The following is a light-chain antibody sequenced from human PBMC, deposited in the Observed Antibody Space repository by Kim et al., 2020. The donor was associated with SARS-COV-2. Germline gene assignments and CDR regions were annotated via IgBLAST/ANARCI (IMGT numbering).Light chain of an antibody. CDR1: QTINNW. CDR3: QQRENQVIT. Sequence: IQLTQSPSTLSASVGATVTITCRASQTINNWLAWYQQHPGTDPKLLISKTTSLQNGVPSRFTGSGSETEFTLTIKNLQPEDFATYYCQQRENQVITFGQGTRLEIK. J-gene: IGKJ5*01. V-gene: IGKV1-5*03. CDR2: KTT.